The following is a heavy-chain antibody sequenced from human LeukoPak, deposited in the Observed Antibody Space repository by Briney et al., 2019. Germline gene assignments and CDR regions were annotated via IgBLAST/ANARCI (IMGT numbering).Heavy chain of an antibody. V-gene: IGHV3-23*01. CDR1: GFSFSSYA. D-gene: IGHD5-12*01. J-gene: IGHJ3*02. CDR3: AKDLVATIHEGYGI. CDR2: ISGSGGRT. Sequence: GGSLRLSCAVSGFSFSSYAMSWVRQAPGKGLEWVSAISGSGGRTYYAHSVKGRFTISRDSSKNTLYLQMNSLRAEDTAIYYCAKDLVATIHEGYGIWGQGTMVTVSS.